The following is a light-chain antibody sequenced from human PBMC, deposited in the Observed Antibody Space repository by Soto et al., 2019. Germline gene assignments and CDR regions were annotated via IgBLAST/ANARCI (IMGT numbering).Light chain of an antibody. CDR3: QQYNSYSPT. V-gene: IGKV1-5*03. CDR1: QSISSW. J-gene: IGKJ1*01. CDR2: KAS. Sequence: DIQMTQSPSTLSASVGDRVTNNCRASQSISSWLAWYQQKPGKAPKLLIYKASSLESGVPSRFSGSGSGTEFTLTISSLQPDDFATYYCQQYNSYSPTFGQGTKVDIK.